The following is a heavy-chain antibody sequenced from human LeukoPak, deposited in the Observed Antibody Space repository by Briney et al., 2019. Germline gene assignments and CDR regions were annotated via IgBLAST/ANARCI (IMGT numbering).Heavy chain of an antibody. CDR1: EFNFRNYW. V-gene: IGHV3-7*03. J-gene: IGHJ4*02. CDR3: ARDSAAHGGY. CDR2: IKQDGSDK. Sequence: GGSLRLSCVVSEFNFRNYWMSWVRQTPGKGLEWVANIKQDGSDKCYVDSVKGRFIISRDNALYLQMNSLRDEDTAVYYCARDSAAHGGYWGQGTPVIVSS. D-gene: IGHD6-25*01.